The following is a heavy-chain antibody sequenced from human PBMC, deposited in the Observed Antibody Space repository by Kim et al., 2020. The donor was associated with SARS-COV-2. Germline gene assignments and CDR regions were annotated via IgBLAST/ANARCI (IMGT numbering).Heavy chain of an antibody. Sequence: SETLSLTCTVSGGSVSSGSYYWSWIRQPPGKGLEWIGYIYYSGSTNYNPSLKSRVTISVDTSKNQFSLKLSSVTAADTAVYYCARDCSTRIGYCRTGGFDPWGQGTLVTVSS. D-gene: IGHD2-2*03. CDR2: IYYSGST. CDR1: GGSVSSGSYY. J-gene: IGHJ5*02. V-gene: IGHV4-61*01. CDR3: ARDCSTRIGYCRTGGFDP.